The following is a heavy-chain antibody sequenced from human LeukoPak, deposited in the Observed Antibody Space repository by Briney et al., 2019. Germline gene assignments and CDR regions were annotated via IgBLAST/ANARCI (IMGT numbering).Heavy chain of an antibody. CDR3: ARGHYSNYDSFDY. CDR1: GGSFSGYY. Sequence: PSETLSLTRAVYGGSFSGYYWSWIRQPPGKGLEWIGEINHSGSTNYNPSLKSRVTISVDTSKNQFSLKLSSVTAADTAVYYCARGHYSNYDSFDYWGQGTLVTVSS. J-gene: IGHJ4*02. D-gene: IGHD4-11*01. V-gene: IGHV4-34*01. CDR2: INHSGST.